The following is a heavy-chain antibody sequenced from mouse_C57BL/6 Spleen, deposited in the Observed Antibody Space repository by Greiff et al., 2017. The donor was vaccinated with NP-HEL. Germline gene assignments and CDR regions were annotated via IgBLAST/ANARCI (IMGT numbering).Heavy chain of an antibody. CDR2: SRNKANDYTT. Sequence: EVKVVESGGGLVQSGRSLRLSCATSGFTFSDFYMEWVRQAPGKGLEWIAASRNKANDYTTEYSASVKGRFIVSRDTSQSILYLQMNALRAEDTAIYYCARDPIYYGNYFDYWGQGTTLTVSS. CDR3: ARDPIYYGNYFDY. D-gene: IGHD2-1*01. CDR1: GFTFSDFY. J-gene: IGHJ2*01. V-gene: IGHV7-1*01.